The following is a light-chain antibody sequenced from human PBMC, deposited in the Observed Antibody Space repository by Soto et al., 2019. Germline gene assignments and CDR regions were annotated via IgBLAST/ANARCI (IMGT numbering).Light chain of an antibody. CDR2: STS. J-gene: IGLJ3*02. V-gene: IGLV7-43*01. CDR1: TGAVTSGYY. Sequence: QAVVTQEPSLTVSPGGTVTLTCASSTGAVTSGYYANWFQQKPGQAPRALISSTSNKHSWTPARFSGSLLGGKAALTLSGVQPEDEAEYYCLLFYRDAWVVGGGTKVTVL. CDR3: LLFYRDAWV.